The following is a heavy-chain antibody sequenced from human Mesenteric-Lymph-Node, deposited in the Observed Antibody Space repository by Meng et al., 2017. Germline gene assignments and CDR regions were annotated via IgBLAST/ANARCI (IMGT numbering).Heavy chain of an antibody. CDR3: AKGRANYFGSKHNYFDS. CDR1: GWSFTAYY. V-gene: IGHV4-34*01. J-gene: IGHJ5*01. Sequence: VQPAPWGDGVLKPVVILSLTCAVYGWSFTAYYGTWIRQAPGKGPEWIGEVTHSGSTTYNPSLASRVSISVDKPKKQFSLTLNSVTAADTAVYYCAKGRANYFGSKHNYFDSWGQGTLVTVSS. D-gene: IGHD3-10*01. CDR2: VTHSGST.